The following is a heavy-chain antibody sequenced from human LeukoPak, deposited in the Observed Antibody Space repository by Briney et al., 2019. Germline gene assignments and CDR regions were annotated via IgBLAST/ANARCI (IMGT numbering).Heavy chain of an antibody. V-gene: IGHV3-30*18. CDR2: ISYDESNK. D-gene: IGHD6-13*01. CDR3: AKGGGTGYSSSWFSN. Sequence: GGSLRLSCAASGFTFSSYGMHWVRQAPGKGLEWVAVISYDESNKFYEDSVKGRFTISRDNSKNTLYLQMNSLRAEDTAVYYCAKGGGTGYSSSWFSNWGQGTLVTVSS. J-gene: IGHJ4*02. CDR1: GFTFSSYG.